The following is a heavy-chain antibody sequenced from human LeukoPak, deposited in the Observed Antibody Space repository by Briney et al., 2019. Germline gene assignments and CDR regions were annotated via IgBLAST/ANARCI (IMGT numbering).Heavy chain of an antibody. Sequence: QPGGSLRLSCAASGLAFSNYWMHWVRQAPGKGLMWVSRINSDGSITSYADSVKGRFTISRDNAKNTLYLQMNSLRAEDTGVYYCARAAAVSAIPSDWGQGTLVIISS. V-gene: IGHV3-74*01. D-gene: IGHD2-15*01. CDR2: INSDGSIT. CDR1: GLAFSNYW. J-gene: IGHJ4*02. CDR3: ARAAAVSAIPSD.